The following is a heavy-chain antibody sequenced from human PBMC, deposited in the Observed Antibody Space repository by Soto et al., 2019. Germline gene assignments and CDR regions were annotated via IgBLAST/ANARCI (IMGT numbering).Heavy chain of an antibody. D-gene: IGHD6-13*01. CDR3: ARSASAAAAGTYWFDP. V-gene: IGHV1-2*04. CDR2: INPNSGGT. J-gene: IGHJ5*02. CDR1: GYTFTGYY. Sequence: GASVKVSCKASGYTFTGYYMHWVRQAPGQGLEWMGWINPNSGGTNYAQKFQGWVTMTRDTSISTAYMELSRLRSDDTAVYYCARSASAAAAGTYWFDPWGQGTLVTVSS.